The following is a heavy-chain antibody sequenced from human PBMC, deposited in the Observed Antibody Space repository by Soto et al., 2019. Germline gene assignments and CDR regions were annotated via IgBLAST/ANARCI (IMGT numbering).Heavy chain of an antibody. J-gene: IGHJ4*02. V-gene: IGHV1-18*01. Sequence: QVQLVQSGAEVKKPGPSVKVSCKASGYTFTSYGISWVRQAPGQGLEWRGWSSAYNGNTNYAQKLQGRVTMTTDTSTSTAYMELRSLRSDYTAVYYCARVTVSYYASSGWSYFDYWGQGTLVTVSS. D-gene: IGHD3-22*01. CDR3: ARVTVSYYASSGWSYFDY. CDR2: SSAYNGNT. CDR1: GYTFTSYG.